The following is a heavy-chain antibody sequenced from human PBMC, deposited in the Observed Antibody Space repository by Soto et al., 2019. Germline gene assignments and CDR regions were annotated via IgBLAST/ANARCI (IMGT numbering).Heavy chain of an antibody. CDR3: ARVLGLRYFDWLLYPLDY. J-gene: IGHJ4*02. Sequence: GSLRLSCAASGFTFSSYSMNWVRQAPGKGLEWVSSISSSSSYIYYADSVKGRFTISRDNAKNSLYLQMNSLRAEDTAVYYCARVLGLRYFDWLLYPLDYWGQGTLVTVSS. V-gene: IGHV3-21*01. CDR2: ISSSSSYI. CDR1: GFTFSSYS. D-gene: IGHD3-9*01.